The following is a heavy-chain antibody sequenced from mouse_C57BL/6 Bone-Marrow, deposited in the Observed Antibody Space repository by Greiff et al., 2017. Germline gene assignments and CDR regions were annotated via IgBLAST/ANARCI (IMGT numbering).Heavy chain of an antibody. CDR1: GFSFNTYA. CDR3: VSGNYVMDY. D-gene: IGHD2-1*01. J-gene: IGHJ4*01. CDR2: IRSKSNNYAT. Sequence: EVQLMESGGGLVQPKGSLKLSCAASGFSFNTYAMNWVRQAPGKGLEWVARIRSKSNNYATYYADSVKDRFTISRDDSESMLYLQMNNLKTEDTAMYYCVSGNYVMDYWGQGTSVTVSS. V-gene: IGHV10-1*01.